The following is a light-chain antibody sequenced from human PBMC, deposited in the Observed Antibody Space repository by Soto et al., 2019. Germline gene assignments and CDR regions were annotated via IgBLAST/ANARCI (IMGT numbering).Light chain of an antibody. Sequence: EIVLTQSPGTLSLSPGERATLSCRASQSVNSLSFGWHQQKPGQAPRLLIYGTTNRAAGIPDRFSGSGSGTDFTLTISRLEPEDSAVYFCQQYGISPKTFGQGTKVEIK. CDR3: QQYGISPKT. J-gene: IGKJ1*01. CDR1: QSVNSLS. CDR2: GTT. V-gene: IGKV3-20*01.